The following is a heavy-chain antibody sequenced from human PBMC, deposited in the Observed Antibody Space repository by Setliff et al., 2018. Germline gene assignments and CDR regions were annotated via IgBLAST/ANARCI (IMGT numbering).Heavy chain of an antibody. D-gene: IGHD3-3*01. CDR2: ISGYDGNT. CDR1: GYTFSNYG. J-gene: IGHJ6*01. CDR3: ARERIYDGLNYNGMDV. V-gene: IGHV1-18*01. Sequence: GASVKVSCKTSGYTFSNYGVSWVRQAPGQGLEWMGWISGYDGNTKYAQNLHDRVTMTTDTSTTTAYMELRSLRSDDTAVYYCARERIYDGLNYNGMDVWGQGTTVTV.